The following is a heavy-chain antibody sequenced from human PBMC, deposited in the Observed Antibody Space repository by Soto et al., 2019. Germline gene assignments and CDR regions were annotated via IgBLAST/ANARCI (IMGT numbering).Heavy chain of an antibody. CDR1: GFSLSISRVG. CDR3: AHSSPPDGDNSHEYLQH. V-gene: IGHV2-5*01. Sequence: QITLKESGLTLVKPTQTLTLTCTFSGFSLSISRVGVGGIRQPPGKAREWLALIYWNDDRRYRPSLKSRLTITKDPSKSQVVLTLTNMDPVDTDTYYCAHSSPPDGDNSHEYLQHWGHGTLVSASS. D-gene: IGHD4-17*01. CDR2: IYWNDDR. J-gene: IGHJ1*01.